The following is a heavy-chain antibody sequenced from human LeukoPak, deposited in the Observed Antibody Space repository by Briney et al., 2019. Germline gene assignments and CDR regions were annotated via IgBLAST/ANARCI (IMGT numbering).Heavy chain of an antibody. CDR3: TKDIPYDYYYGMDV. J-gene: IGHJ6*02. D-gene: IGHD2-2*01. CDR2: ISGGGGSP. V-gene: IGHV3-43*02. Sequence: GGSLRLSCAASGFTFDDYAMHWVRQAPGKGLEWVSLISGGGGSPYYADSVKGRFTISRYNSKNSLYLQMNSLRTEDTALYYCTKDIPYDYYYGMDVWGQGTTVTVSS. CDR1: GFTFDDYA.